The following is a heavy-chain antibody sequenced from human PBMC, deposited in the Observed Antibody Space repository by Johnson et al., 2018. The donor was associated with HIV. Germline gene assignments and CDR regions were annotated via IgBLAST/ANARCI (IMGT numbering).Heavy chain of an antibody. V-gene: IGHV3-7*05. CDR2: IKQDGSET. CDR1: GFTFSSYW. D-gene: IGHD4-23*01. J-gene: IGHJ3*01. CDR3: SRDITASLPVVTPFDPGHTVDG. Sequence: VQVVESGGGLVQPGGSLRLSCAASGFTFSSYWMSWVRQAPGKGLEWVANIKQDGSETYYVDSMKGRLTISRDNAKNSLYLQMNRRRAEDTAVYYCSRDITASLPVVTPFDPGHTVDGWGQGTMVTVSS.